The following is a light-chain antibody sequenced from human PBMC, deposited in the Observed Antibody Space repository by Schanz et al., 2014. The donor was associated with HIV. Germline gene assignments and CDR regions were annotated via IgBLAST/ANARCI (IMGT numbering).Light chain of an antibody. Sequence: QSVLTQPPSVSGAPGQRVTISCTGSSSNIGAGYDVHWYQQLPGTAPKVLIYGNSNRPSGVPDRFSGSKSGTSASLAISGLQSEDEADYYCCSYAGSFSVIFGGGTKVTVL. CDR1: SSNIGAGYD. CDR2: GNS. J-gene: IGLJ2*01. CDR3: CSYAGSFSVI. V-gene: IGLV1-40*01.